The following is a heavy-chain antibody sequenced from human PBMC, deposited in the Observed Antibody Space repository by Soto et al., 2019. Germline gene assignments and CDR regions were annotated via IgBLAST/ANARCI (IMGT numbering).Heavy chain of an antibody. CDR3: ARLNYGNNSYYFAY. J-gene: IGHJ4*02. CDR1: GGSISSKY. CDR2: VYFSGNP. V-gene: IGHV4-59*08. Sequence: SETLSLTCSVSGGSISSKYWSWVGQPPGKGLECIGHVYFSGNPDYNPSLKSRVTISIDTSKTQFSLTLSSVTASDTAVYYCARLNYGNNSYYFAYWGQGTLVTVSS. D-gene: IGHD3-10*01.